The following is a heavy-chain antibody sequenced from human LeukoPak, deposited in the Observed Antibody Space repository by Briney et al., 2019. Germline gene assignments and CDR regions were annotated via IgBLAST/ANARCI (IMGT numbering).Heavy chain of an antibody. V-gene: IGHV1-46*01. CDR2: INPSGGST. Sequence: ASVKVSCKASGYTFTSYYMHWVRQAPGQGLEWMGIINPSGGSTSYAQKFQGRVTMTRDMSTSTVYMELSSLRSEDTAVYYCALDSSGSYSFDYWGQGTLVTVSS. CDR1: GYTFTSYY. CDR3: ALDSSGSYSFDY. J-gene: IGHJ4*02. D-gene: IGHD1-26*01.